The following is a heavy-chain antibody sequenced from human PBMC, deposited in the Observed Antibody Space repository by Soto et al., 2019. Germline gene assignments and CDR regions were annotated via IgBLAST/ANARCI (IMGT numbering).Heavy chain of an antibody. J-gene: IGHJ4*02. D-gene: IGHD5-18*01. Sequence: GGSLILSCAASGFTFSSYAMSWVRHAPGKGLEGVSAISGSGGSTYYADSVKGRFTISRDNSKNTLYLQMNSLRAEDTAVYYCAKDQKVDTAMVTVDYWGQGTLVTVSS. CDR1: GFTFSSYA. V-gene: IGHV3-23*01. CDR2: ISGSGGST. CDR3: AKDQKVDTAMVTVDY.